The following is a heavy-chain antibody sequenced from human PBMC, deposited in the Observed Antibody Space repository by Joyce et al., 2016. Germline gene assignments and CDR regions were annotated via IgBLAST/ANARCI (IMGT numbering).Heavy chain of an antibody. V-gene: IGHV1-69*01. Sequence: QVQLVQSGAEVKKPGSSVKVSCKASGGTFRDYAISWVRQAPGQGLEWVGGIIPMFETTKYAQKFQGRVAITADESTSTAYMELSSLRSDDTAVFYCARTPGGVQGTDYYYGLDVWGQGTTVTVSS. CDR3: ARTPGGVQGTDYYYGLDV. J-gene: IGHJ6*02. CDR1: GGTFRDYA. CDR2: IIPMFETT. D-gene: IGHD2-8*02.